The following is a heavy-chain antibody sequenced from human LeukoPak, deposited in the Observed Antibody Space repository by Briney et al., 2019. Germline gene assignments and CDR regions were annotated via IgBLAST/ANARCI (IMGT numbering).Heavy chain of an antibody. CDR3: ARHRIAAAGWFDP. CDR2: IYYSGST. J-gene: IGHJ5*02. V-gene: IGHV4-39*01. D-gene: IGHD6-13*01. Sequence: SETLSLTCTVSGGSISSSSYYWGGIRQPPGKGLEWIGSIYYSGSTYYNPSLKSRVTISVDTSKNQFSLKLSSVTAADTAVYYCARHRIAAAGWFDPWGQGTLVTVSS. CDR1: GGSISSSSYY.